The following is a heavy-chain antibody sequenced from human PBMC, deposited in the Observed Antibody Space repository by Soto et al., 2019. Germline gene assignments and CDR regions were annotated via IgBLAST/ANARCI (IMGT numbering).Heavy chain of an antibody. CDR2: INSDGSST. Sequence: GGSLRLSCAASGFTFSSYWMHWVRQAPGKGLVWVSRINSDGSSTSYADSVKGRFTISRDNAKNTLYLQMNSLRAEDTAVYYCARGGHSGYDYYYYYMDYWGQGTLVTVSS. CDR1: GFTFSSYW. D-gene: IGHD5-12*01. J-gene: IGHJ4*02. V-gene: IGHV3-74*01. CDR3: ARGGHSGYDYYYYYMDY.